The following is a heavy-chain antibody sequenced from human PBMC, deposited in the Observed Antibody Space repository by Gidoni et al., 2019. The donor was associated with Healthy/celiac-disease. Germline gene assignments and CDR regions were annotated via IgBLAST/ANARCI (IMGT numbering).Heavy chain of an antibody. V-gene: IGHV3-33*01. Sequence: QVQLVESGGGVVQPGRSLRLSWAASGFTFSSYGMHWVRQAPGKGLEWVAVIWYDGSNKYYADSVKGRFTISRDNSKNTLYLQMNSLRAEDTAVYYCARDNREAFDIWGQGTMVTVSS. CDR1: GFTFSSYG. CDR2: IWYDGSNK. J-gene: IGHJ3*02. CDR3: ARDNREAFDI.